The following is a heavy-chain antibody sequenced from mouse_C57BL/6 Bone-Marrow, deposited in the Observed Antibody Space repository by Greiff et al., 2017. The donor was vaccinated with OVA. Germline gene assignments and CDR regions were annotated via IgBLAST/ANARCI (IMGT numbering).Heavy chain of an antibody. Sequence: QVQLQQPGAELVMPGASVKLSCKASGYTFTSYWMHWVKQRPGQGLEWIGEIDPSDSYTNYNQKFKGKSTLTVDKSSSTAYMQLSSLTSEDSAVYYCAREDRFDWYFDVWGTGTTVTVSS. CDR3: AREDRFDWYFDV. CDR2: IDPSDSYT. J-gene: IGHJ1*03. CDR1: GYTFTSYW. V-gene: IGHV1-69*01.